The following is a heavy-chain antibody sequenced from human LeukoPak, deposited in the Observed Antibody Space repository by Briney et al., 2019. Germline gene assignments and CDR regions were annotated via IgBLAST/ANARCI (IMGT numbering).Heavy chain of an antibody. J-gene: IGHJ4*02. CDR1: GGSFSGYY. D-gene: IGHD5-12*01. V-gene: IGHV4-34*01. Sequence: PSETLSLTCAVYGGSFSGYYWSWIRQPPGKGLEWIGEINHSGSTNYNPSLKSRVTISVDTSKNQFSLKLSSVTAADTAVYYCAREKGMATAPFDYWGQGTLVTVSS. CDR2: INHSGST. CDR3: AREKGMATAPFDY.